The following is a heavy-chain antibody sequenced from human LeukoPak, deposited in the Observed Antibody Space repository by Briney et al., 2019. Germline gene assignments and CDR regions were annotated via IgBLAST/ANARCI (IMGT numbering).Heavy chain of an antibody. CDR2: ISGSGVTT. CDR1: GFTFSSYA. V-gene: IGHV3-23*01. CDR3: VRHGDTDSCLAN. D-gene: IGHD2-2*01. J-gene: IGHJ4*02. Sequence: PGGSLRLSCVASGFTFSSYAMAWVRQAPGKGLEWVSAISGSGVTTHNAGSVKGRFSISRDNAKSSLYLQMNDLRAEDTAVYYCVRHGDTDSCLANWGQGTLVTVSS.